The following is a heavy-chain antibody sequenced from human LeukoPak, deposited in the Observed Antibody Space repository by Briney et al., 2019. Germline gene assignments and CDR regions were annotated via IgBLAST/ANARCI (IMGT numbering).Heavy chain of an antibody. CDR1: GGSISGSSYY. CDR3: ARATNYDYVWGSYPGTQDY. Sequence: SETLSLTCTVSGGSISGSSYYWGWIRQPPGKGLEWIGSIYYSGSTYYNPSLKSRVTISVDTSKNQFSLKLSSVTAADTAVYYCARATNYDYVWGSYPGTQDYWGQGTLVTVSS. CDR2: IYYSGST. D-gene: IGHD3-16*01. J-gene: IGHJ4*02. V-gene: IGHV4-39*01.